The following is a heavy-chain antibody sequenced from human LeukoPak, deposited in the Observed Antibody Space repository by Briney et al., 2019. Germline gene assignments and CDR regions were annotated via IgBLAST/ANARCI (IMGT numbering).Heavy chain of an antibody. J-gene: IGHJ4*02. CDR2: ISGSGDNT. CDR1: GFTFSTYA. CDR3: AKDSKGYSSGWDLDY. V-gene: IGHV3-23*01. Sequence: GGSLRLSCAASGFTFSTYAMTWVRQAPGKGLEWVSTISGSGDNTYYADSVKGRFTISRDNSKNTLYLQMNSLRAEDTALYYCAKDSKGYSSGWDLDYWGQGTLVTVSS. D-gene: IGHD6-19*01.